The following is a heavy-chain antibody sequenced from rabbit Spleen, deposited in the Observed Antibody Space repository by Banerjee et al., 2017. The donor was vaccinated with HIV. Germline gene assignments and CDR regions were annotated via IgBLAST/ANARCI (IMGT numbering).Heavy chain of an antibody. CDR2: IYTGNGKN. V-gene: IGHV1S45*01. CDR3: TRDDGSGHYIDGYFNL. J-gene: IGHJ4*01. Sequence: QEQLVESGGGLVKPGASLKLICTASGFSFSSGYDMSWVRQDPGKGLEWIGFIYTGNGKNYYASWAKGRFTISKTSSTTVTLQVTSLTAADTATYFCTRDDGSGHYIDGYFNLWGPGTLVTVS. CDR1: GFSFSSGYD. D-gene: IGHD1-1*01.